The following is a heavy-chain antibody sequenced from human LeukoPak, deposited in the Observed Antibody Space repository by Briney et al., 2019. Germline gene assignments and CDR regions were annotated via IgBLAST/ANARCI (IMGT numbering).Heavy chain of an antibody. V-gene: IGHV4-34*01. J-gene: IGHJ5*02. CDR1: GFSLSDAW. D-gene: IGHD6-13*01. Sequence: PGGSLRLSCAASGFSLSDAWMSWVRQAPGKGLEWIGEINHSGSTNYNPSLKSRVTISVDTSKNQFSLKLSSVTAADTAVYYCARPGFEQQGGWFDPWGQGTLVTVSS. CDR2: INHSGST. CDR3: ARPGFEQQGGWFDP.